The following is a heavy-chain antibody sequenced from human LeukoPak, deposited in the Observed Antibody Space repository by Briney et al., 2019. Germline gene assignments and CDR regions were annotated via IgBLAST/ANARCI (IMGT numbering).Heavy chain of an antibody. V-gene: IGHV1-2*02. Sequence: ASVKVSRKASGYIFTANYIHWVRQAPGQGLEWMGWINPNSGDTSYAQKFQGRVTMTRDTSISTAYMELSSLRSDDTAVYYCAIISSSMYWGQGTLVTVSS. CDR2: INPNSGDT. D-gene: IGHD2-2*01. J-gene: IGHJ4*02. CDR3: AIISSSMY. CDR1: GYIFTANY.